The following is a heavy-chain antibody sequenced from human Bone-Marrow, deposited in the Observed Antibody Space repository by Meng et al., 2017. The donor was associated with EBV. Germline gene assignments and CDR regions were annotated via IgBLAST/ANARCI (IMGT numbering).Heavy chain of an antibody. V-gene: IGHV4-34*01. Sequence: QVQPQQGGEGLLKPSAPLCLTCAVYGGSFSGYYWSWIRQPPGKGLEWIGEINHSGSTNYNPSLKSRVTISVDTSKNQFSLKLSSVTAADTAVYYCARGLIRQLVRRIRGGNWFDPWGQGTLVTVSS. D-gene: IGHD1-1*01. CDR3: ARGLIRQLVRRIRGGNWFDP. CDR2: INHSGST. J-gene: IGHJ5*02. CDR1: GGSFSGYY.